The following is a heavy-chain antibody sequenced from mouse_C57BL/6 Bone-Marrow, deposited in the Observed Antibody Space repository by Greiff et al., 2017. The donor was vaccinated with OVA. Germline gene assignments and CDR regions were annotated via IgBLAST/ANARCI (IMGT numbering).Heavy chain of an antibody. J-gene: IGHJ2*01. D-gene: IGHD1-1*01. V-gene: IGHV7-3*01. Sequence: VQLKESGGGLVQPGGSLSLSCAASGFTFTDYYMSWVRQPPGKALEWLGVIRNKANGYTTEYSASVKGRFTISRDNSQSILYLQMNALRAEDSATYYCARITTVVGGYYFDYWGQGTTLTVSS. CDR2: IRNKANGYTT. CDR1: GFTFTDYY. CDR3: ARITTVVGGYYFDY.